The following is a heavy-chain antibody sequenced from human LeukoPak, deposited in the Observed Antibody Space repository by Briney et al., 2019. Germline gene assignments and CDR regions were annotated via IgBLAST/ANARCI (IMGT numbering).Heavy chain of an antibody. V-gene: IGHV3-30*02. CDR2: IRYDGSNK. D-gene: IGHD3-16*01. CDR1: GFTFSSYG. CDR3: AKEKIGVGIAFDI. J-gene: IGHJ3*02. Sequence: GGSLRLSCAASGFTFSSYGMHWVRLARGKGLEWVAYIRYDGSNKYYADSVKGRFTISRDNSKNSLYLQMNSLRAEDTAVDYCAKEKIGVGIAFDIWGHGTRFTVSS.